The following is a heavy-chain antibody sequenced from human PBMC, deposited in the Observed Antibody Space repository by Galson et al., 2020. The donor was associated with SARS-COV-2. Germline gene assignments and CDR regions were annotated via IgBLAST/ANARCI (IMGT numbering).Heavy chain of an antibody. V-gene: IGHV3-33*01. J-gene: IGHJ1*01. Sequence: GGSLRLSCEASGFTFSSYGMHWVRQAPGKGLEWVAVIWYDGRNKYYADSVKGRFTISRDNSKNTLYLQMNSLRAEDTAVYYCARDNGYSSSWGCFQHWGQGTLVTVSS. CDR2: IWYDGRNK. D-gene: IGHD6-13*01. CDR3: ARDNGYSSSWGCFQH. CDR1: GFTFSSYG.